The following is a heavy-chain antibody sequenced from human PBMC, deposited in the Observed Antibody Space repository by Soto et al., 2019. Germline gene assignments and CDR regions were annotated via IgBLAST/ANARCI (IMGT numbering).Heavy chain of an antibody. CDR2: VQHSGIT. V-gene: IGHV4-38-2*01. Sequence: PSETLSLTCVVSGYSISSGYYWGWIRQPPGKGLEWIGNVQHSGITYYNPSLKSRVSISRDTSKNHYSLNLSSVTAADTAVYYCARAGDTMIRGVIIMNYYGMDVWGHGTTVTVTS. CDR3: ARAGDTMIRGVIIMNYYGMDV. D-gene: IGHD3-10*01. J-gene: IGHJ6*02. CDR1: GYSISSGYY.